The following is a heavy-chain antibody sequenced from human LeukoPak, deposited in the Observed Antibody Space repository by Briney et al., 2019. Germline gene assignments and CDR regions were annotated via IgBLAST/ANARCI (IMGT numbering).Heavy chain of an antibody. CDR3: ARDHADYGSGSYADY. D-gene: IGHD3-10*01. Sequence: GGSLRLSCAASGFIFSNFAMGWVRQAPGKGLEWVSYISSSGSTIYYADSVKGRFTISRDNAKNSLYLQMNSLRAEDTAVYYCARDHADYGSGSYADYWGQGTLVTVSS. J-gene: IGHJ4*02. CDR1: GFIFSNFA. CDR2: ISSSGSTI. V-gene: IGHV3-48*03.